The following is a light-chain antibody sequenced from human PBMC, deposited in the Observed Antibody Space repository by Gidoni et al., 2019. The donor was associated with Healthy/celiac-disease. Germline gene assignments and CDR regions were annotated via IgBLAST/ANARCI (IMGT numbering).Light chain of an antibody. CDR3: QHYKNWLT. Sequence: IVMTQSPATLSVSPGERATLSCRASQHVSSNLAWYQQKPGQAPRLSIHGASTRVTGIPARFSGSGSGKEFTLTISSLQYEDFAVYYCQHYKNWLTFGGGTKVEIK. J-gene: IGKJ4*01. CDR2: GAS. CDR1: QHVSSN. V-gene: IGKV3-15*01.